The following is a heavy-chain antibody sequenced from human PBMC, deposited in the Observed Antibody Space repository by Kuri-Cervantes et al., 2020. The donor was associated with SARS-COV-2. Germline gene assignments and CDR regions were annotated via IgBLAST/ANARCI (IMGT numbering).Heavy chain of an antibody. Sequence: GESLKISCAASGFTVSSNYMSWVRQAPGKGLEWVSVIYSGGSTYYADSVKGRFTISRDNSKSTLYLQMNSLRAEDTAVYYCARSKGGGAVAGKFDYWGQGTLVTVSS. CDR2: IYSGGST. CDR3: ARSKGGGAVAGKFDY. D-gene: IGHD6-19*01. J-gene: IGHJ4*02. CDR1: GFTVSSNY. V-gene: IGHV3-53*01.